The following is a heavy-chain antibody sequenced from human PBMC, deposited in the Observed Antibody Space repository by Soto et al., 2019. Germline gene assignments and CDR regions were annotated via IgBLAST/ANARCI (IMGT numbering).Heavy chain of an antibody. CDR2: TSYDGSTT. Sequence: GGSLRLSCAASGFTFNNYGMHWVRQAPGKGLEWVVITSYDGSTTYYADSVKGRFTISRDNSKNTLYLQMNSLRVEDTAVYYCAKGGLLTIMYYFDYWGQGTPVTVSS. CDR1: GFTFNNYG. J-gene: IGHJ4*02. CDR3: AKGGLLTIMYYFDY. D-gene: IGHD1-1*01. V-gene: IGHV3-30*18.